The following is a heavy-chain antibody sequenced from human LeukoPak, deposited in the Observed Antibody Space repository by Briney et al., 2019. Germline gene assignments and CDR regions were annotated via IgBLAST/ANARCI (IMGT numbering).Heavy chain of an antibody. J-gene: IGHJ4*02. CDR3: ARDQDVAVAGTDFDD. V-gene: IGHV3-21*01. D-gene: IGHD6-19*01. Sequence: GGSLRLSCAASGFTFSSYSMNWVRQAPGKGLEWVSSISSSSSYIYYADSVKGRFTISRDNAKNSLYLQMNSLRAEDTAVYYCARDQDVAVAGTDFDDWGQGTLVTVSS. CDR1: GFTFSSYS. CDR2: ISSSSSYI.